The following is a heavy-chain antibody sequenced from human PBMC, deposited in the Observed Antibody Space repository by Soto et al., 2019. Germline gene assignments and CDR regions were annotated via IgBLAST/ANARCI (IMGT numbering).Heavy chain of an antibody. Sequence: ASVKVSCKASGATISSYAISWGLQAPGQGLEWMGGIIPIFGTANYAQKFQGRVTITADKSTSTAYMELSSLRSEDTAVYYCARDLGKGYFDYWGQGTLVTVSS. V-gene: IGHV1-69*06. CDR1: GATISSYA. J-gene: IGHJ4*02. CDR3: ARDLGKGYFDY. CDR2: IIPIFGTA.